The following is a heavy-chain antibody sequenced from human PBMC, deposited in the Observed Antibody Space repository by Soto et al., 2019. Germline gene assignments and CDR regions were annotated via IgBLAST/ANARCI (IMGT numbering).Heavy chain of an antibody. CDR1: GFTFSSYS. J-gene: IGHJ6*02. D-gene: IGHD4-4*01. CDR2: IISRSSYI. Sequence: GGSLRLSCAASGFTFSSYSMNWVRQAPGKGLEWVSSIISRSSYIYYADSVKGRFTISRDNAKNSLYLQMNSLRAEDTAVYYCARDHTVTTYFYYYGMDVWGQGTTVTVS. CDR3: ARDHTVTTYFYYYGMDV. V-gene: IGHV3-21*01.